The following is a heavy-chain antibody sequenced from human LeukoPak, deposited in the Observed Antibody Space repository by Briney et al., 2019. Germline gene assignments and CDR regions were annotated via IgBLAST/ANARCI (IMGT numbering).Heavy chain of an antibody. CDR1: GYTFTSYY. CDR2: INPSGGST. D-gene: IGHD1-26*01. V-gene: IGHV1-46*01. CDR3: ARGGGGSYYVDY. Sequence: ASVKVSCNASGYTFTSYYMHWVRQAPGQGLEWMGIINPSGGSTSYAQKFQGRVTMTRDMSTSTVYMELSSLRSEDTAVYYCARGGGGSYYVDYWGQGTLVTLSS. J-gene: IGHJ4*02.